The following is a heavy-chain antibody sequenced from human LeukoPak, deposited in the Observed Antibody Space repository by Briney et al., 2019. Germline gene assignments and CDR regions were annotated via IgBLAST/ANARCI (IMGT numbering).Heavy chain of an antibody. CDR2: IWYDGSNK. CDR3: ARESIRTDPELGIDGYDYRPFGY. D-gene: IGHD5-24*01. J-gene: IGHJ4*02. V-gene: IGHV3-33*01. Sequence: PGGSLRLSCAASGFTFSSYGMHWVRQAPGKGLEWVAVIWYDGSNKYYADSVKGRFTISRDNSKNTLYLQMNSLRAEDTAVYYCARESIRTDPELGIDGYDYRPFGYWGQGTLVTVSS. CDR1: GFTFSSYG.